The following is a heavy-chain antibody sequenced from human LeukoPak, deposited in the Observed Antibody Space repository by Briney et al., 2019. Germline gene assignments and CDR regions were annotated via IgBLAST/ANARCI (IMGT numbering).Heavy chain of an antibody. D-gene: IGHD6-13*01. CDR3: ATDSPLLGILTGFQH. CDR1: GYTFTSHD. CDR2: MSPNSGDT. Sequence: GASVKVSCKASGYTFTSHDINWVRQATGQGLEWMGWMSPNSGDTGYAQKFQGRVTMTEDTSTDTAYMELSSLRSEDTAVYYCATDSPLLGILTGFQHWGQGTLVTVSS. J-gene: IGHJ1*01. V-gene: IGHV1-8*01.